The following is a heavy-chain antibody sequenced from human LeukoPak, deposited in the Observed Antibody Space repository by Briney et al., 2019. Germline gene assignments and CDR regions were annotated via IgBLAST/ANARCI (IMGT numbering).Heavy chain of an antibody. D-gene: IGHD3-9*01. J-gene: IGHJ4*02. Sequence: SETLSLTCAVYGGSFSGYYWSWIRQPPGKGLEWIGEINHSGSTNYNPSLKSRVTISVDTSKNQFSLKLSSVTAADTAVYYCARVGYDILTGYYRGPYYFDYWGQGTLVTVSS. CDR1: GGSFSGYY. CDR2: INHSGST. V-gene: IGHV4-34*01. CDR3: ARVGYDILTGYYRGPYYFDY.